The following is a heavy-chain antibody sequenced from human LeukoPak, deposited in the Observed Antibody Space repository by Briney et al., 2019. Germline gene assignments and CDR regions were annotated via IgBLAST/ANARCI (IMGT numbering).Heavy chain of an antibody. CDR1: GFTFSSNY. D-gene: IGHD6-19*01. CDR3: ARAARVGSGWYWDY. CDR2: ISGSGGST. Sequence: GGSLRLSCAASGFTFSSNYMSWVRQAPGKGLEWLSSISGSGGSTYYADSVKGRFTISRDNSKNTLYLQMISLRAEDTAVYYCARAARVGSGWYWDYWGQGTLVTVSS. J-gene: IGHJ4*02. V-gene: IGHV3-23*01.